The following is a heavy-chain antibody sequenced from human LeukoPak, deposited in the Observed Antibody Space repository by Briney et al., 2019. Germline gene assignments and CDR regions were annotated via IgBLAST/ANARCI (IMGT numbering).Heavy chain of an antibody. CDR3: ARGESRPDY. Sequence: GGSLRLSCAASGFTFSAYSMTWVRQAPGKGLEWVASIKEDGSEKICVDSVKGRFTISRDNAKRSVYLQLNSLTPEDTAVYYCARGESRPDYWGQGTPVTVSS. CDR1: GFTFSAYS. CDR2: IKEDGSEK. D-gene: IGHD6-6*01. J-gene: IGHJ4*01. V-gene: IGHV3-7*04.